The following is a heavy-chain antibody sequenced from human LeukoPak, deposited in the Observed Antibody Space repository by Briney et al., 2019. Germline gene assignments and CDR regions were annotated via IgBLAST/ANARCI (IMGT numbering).Heavy chain of an antibody. CDR3: ARYYDSSGYLDY. CDR1: GGTFSSYA. V-gene: IGHV1-69*04. CDR2: IIPILGIA. J-gene: IGHJ4*02. Sequence: SVKVSCKASGGTFSSYAISWVRQAPGQGLEWMGRIIPILGIANYAQKFQGRVTITAGKSTSTAYMELSSLRSEDTAVYYCARYYDSSGYLDYWGQGTLVTVSS. D-gene: IGHD3-22*01.